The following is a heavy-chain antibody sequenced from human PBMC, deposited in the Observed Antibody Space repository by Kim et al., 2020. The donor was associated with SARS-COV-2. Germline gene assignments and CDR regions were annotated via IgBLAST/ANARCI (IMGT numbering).Heavy chain of an antibody. CDR2: IYPGDSDT. CDR3: ARRQWELPRDYYYGMDV. V-gene: IGHV5-51*01. J-gene: IGHJ6*02. CDR1: GYSFTSYW. Sequence: GESLKISCKGSGYSFTSYWIGWVRQMPGKGLEWMGIIYPGDSDTRYSPSFQGQVTISADKSISTAYLQWSSLKASDTAMYYCARRQWELPRDYYYGMDVWGQGTTVTVSS. D-gene: IGHD1-26*01.